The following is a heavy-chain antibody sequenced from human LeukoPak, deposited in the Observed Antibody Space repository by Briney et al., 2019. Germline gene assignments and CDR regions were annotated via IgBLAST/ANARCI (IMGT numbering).Heavy chain of an antibody. D-gene: IGHD3-3*01. CDR2: ISRNSGNT. J-gene: IGHJ6*02. CDR3: AKDQATFGIYDYGMDV. Sequence: PGGSLRLSCAASGFTFDDYAMYWVRQSPGKGLEWVSGISRNSGNTGYADSVRGRFTISRDNAKKSLYLQMNSLRDEDTAFYYCAKDQATFGIYDYGMDVWGQGTKVTVSS. CDR1: GFTFDDYA. V-gene: IGHV3-9*01.